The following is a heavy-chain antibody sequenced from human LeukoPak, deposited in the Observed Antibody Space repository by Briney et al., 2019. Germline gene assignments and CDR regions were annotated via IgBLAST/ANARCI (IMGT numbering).Heavy chain of an antibody. Sequence: ASVTVSCKASGYTFTSYGISWVRQAPGQGLEWMGWISAYNGNTNYAQKLQGRVTMATDTSTSTAYMELRSLRSDDTAVYYCARAGRINSRIVATIGFYWGQGTLVTVSS. D-gene: IGHD5-12*01. CDR2: ISAYNGNT. V-gene: IGHV1-18*01. CDR3: ARAGRINSRIVATIGFY. CDR1: GYTFTSYG. J-gene: IGHJ4*02.